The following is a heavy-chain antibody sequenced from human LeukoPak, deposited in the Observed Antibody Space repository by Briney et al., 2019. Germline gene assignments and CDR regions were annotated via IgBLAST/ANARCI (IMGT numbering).Heavy chain of an antibody. CDR2: INPSGGST. Sequence: ASVKVSCKASGYTFTSYYMHWVRQAPGQGLEWMGIINPSGGSTSYAQKFQGRVTITADESTSTAYMELSSLRSEDTAVYYCARGGIAVAGGAFDYWGQGTLVTVSS. V-gene: IGHV1-46*01. J-gene: IGHJ4*02. D-gene: IGHD6-19*01. CDR1: GYTFTSYY. CDR3: ARGGIAVAGGAFDY.